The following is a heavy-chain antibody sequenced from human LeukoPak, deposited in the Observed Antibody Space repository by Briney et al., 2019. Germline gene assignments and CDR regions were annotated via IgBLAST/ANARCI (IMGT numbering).Heavy chain of an antibody. Sequence: PGGSLRLSCAASGFTVSNMYMTWVRQAPGKGLEWVSLIYGDGRTSYADSVKGRCTISRDNSKNTLYLEVISLTAEDTAVYYCAKDDAWLRFGEWSQGTLVTVSS. CDR1: GFTVSNMY. CDR2: IYGDGRT. D-gene: IGHD3-10*01. CDR3: AKDDAWLRFGE. J-gene: IGHJ4*02. V-gene: IGHV3-53*01.